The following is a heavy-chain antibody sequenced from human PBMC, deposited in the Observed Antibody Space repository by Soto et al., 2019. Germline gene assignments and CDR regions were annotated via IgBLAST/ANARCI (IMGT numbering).Heavy chain of an antibody. Sequence: QVQLQESGPGLVKPSETLSLTCTVSGGSISSYYWSWIRQPPGKGLEWIGYIYYSGSTNYNPSLKSRDTISVDTSNNQFSLKLSSVTAADTAVYYCARVGATHSYFDYWGQGTLVTVSS. J-gene: IGHJ4*02. V-gene: IGHV4-59*08. CDR3: ARVGATHSYFDY. CDR1: GGSISSYY. CDR2: IYYSGST. D-gene: IGHD1-26*01.